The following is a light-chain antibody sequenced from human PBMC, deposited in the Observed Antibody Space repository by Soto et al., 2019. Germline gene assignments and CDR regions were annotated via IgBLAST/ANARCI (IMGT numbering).Light chain of an antibody. CDR3: QSYDDSMSGSGV. CDR2: SFN. CDR1: RSNIGAGYD. V-gene: IGLV1-40*01. Sequence: QSALTQPPSVSGAPGHTVTISCTGSRSNIGAGYDIHWYQFLPGTAPKLLLYSFNKRPSGIPDRFSGSKSGTSASLAITGLQPEDEADYYCQSYDDSMSGSGVFGTGTKVTVL. J-gene: IGLJ1*01.